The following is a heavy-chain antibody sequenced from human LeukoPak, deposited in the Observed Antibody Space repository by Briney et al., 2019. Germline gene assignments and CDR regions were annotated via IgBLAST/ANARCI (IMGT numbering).Heavy chain of an antibody. CDR3: ARVPVEMAAFDY. V-gene: IGHV4-39*07. Sequence: SETLSLTCTVSGGSISSSSYYWGWIRQPPGKGLEWIGSIYYSGSTYYNPSLKSRVTISVDTSKNQFSLKLSSVTAADTAVYYCARVPVEMAAFDYWGQGTLVTVSP. CDR2: IYYSGST. D-gene: IGHD5-24*01. J-gene: IGHJ4*02. CDR1: GGSISSSSYY.